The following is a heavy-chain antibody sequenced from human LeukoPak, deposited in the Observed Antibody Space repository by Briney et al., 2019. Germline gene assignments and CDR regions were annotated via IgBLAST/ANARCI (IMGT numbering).Heavy chain of an antibody. CDR1: GVTFSSYS. CDR2: ISSSSSYI. J-gene: IGHJ6*03. V-gene: IGHV3-21*01. D-gene: IGHD3-10*01. CDR3: ARYGSGGGYYMDV. Sequence: GGSLRLSCAASGVTFSSYSMNWVRHAPGKGLELVSSISSSSSYIYYADPVKSRFTISRDNAKNSSYMQITRLRAEETAVYYCARYGSGGGYYMDVWGKGTTVTVSS.